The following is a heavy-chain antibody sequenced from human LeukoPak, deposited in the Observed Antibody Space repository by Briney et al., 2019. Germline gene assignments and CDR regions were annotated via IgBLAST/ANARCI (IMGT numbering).Heavy chain of an antibody. V-gene: IGHV5-51*01. Sequence: GESLQIPCKASGYIFTNYWIGWVRQMPGKGLEWMGIIYPRDSDTRYSPSFQGQVTVSADKSISTAYLQWNTLEASDTAMYYCARRQYSGYDFDFWGQGTLVTVSS. CDR2: IYPRDSDT. J-gene: IGHJ4*02. CDR1: GYIFTNYW. CDR3: ARRQYSGYDFDF. D-gene: IGHD5-12*01.